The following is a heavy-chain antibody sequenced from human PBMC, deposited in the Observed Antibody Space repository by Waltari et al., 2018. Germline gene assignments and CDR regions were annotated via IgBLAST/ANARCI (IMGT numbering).Heavy chain of an antibody. CDR3: ARDHLHDYRIYYYYYMDV. Sequence: QVQLVESGGGVVQPGRSLRLSCAASGFTFSSYAMHWVRQAPGKGLEWVAVISYDGSNKYYADAVKGRFTSSRDNSKNTRYLQMNSLRAEDTAVYYCARDHLHDYRIYYYYYMDVWGKGTTVTVSS. V-gene: IGHV3-30-3*01. J-gene: IGHJ6*03. CDR1: GFTFSSYA. D-gene: IGHD4-17*01. CDR2: ISYDGSNK.